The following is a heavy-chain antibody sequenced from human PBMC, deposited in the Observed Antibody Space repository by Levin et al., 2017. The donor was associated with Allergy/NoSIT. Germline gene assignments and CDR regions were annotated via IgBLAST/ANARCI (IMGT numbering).Heavy chain of an antibody. D-gene: IGHD1-1*01. Sequence: GGSLRLSCTASGFTFGDYAMSWVRQAPGKGLEWVGFIRSKAYGGTTEYAASVKGRFTISRDDSKSIAYLQMNSLKTEDTAVYYCTRSDWQLERRSNDYWGQGTLVTVSS. CDR3: TRSDWQLERRSNDY. J-gene: IGHJ4*02. CDR2: IRSKAYGGTT. V-gene: IGHV3-49*04. CDR1: GFTFGDYA.